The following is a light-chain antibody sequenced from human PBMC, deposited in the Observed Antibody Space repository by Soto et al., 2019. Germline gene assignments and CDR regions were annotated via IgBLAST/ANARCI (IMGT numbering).Light chain of an antibody. CDR1: SSDVGGYNY. Sequence: QSVLTQPPSASGSPGQSVTISCTGTSSDVGGYNYVSWYQQHPGKAPKLMIYEVSKRPPGVPDRFSGSKSGNTASLTVSGLQAEDEADYYCSSYAGSNNSPVVFGGGTKLTVL. V-gene: IGLV2-8*01. CDR3: SSYAGSNNSPVV. CDR2: EVS. J-gene: IGLJ2*01.